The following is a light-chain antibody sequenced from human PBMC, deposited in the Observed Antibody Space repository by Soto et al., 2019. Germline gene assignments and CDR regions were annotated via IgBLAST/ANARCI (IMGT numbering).Light chain of an antibody. V-gene: IGKV1-39*01. CDR2: AAS. CDR3: QQSYRTPIT. Sequence: DIQMTQSPSSLCASVGDRGAITCRASQSISTFLNWYQQKPGKAPNLLXYAASGLQSGVPSRFSGSGSGTDFTLTISSLQPEDFETYYCQQSYRTPITFGQGTRLEIK. CDR1: QSISTF. J-gene: IGKJ5*01.